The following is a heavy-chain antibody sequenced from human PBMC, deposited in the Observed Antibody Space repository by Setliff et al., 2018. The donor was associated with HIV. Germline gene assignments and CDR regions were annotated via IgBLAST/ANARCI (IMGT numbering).Heavy chain of an antibody. Sequence: NLSETLSLTCTVSGGSINNYFWSWIRQAPGKGLEWLGYIYISGTTNYNPSLKGRVTMFLDTSKNQFSLKLTSVTAADTAVYYCARRSIVGSTRGYYYYALDVWGQGTTVTVSS. J-gene: IGHJ6*02. CDR1: GGSINNYF. D-gene: IGHD1-26*01. CDR2: IYISGTT. V-gene: IGHV4-4*08. CDR3: ARRSIVGSTRGYYYYALDV.